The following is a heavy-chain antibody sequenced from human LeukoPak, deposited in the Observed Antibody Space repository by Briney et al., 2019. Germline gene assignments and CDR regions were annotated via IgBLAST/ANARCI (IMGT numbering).Heavy chain of an antibody. CDR3: ARALHYYDSSGYYDY. CDR1: GGSISSYY. J-gene: IGHJ4*02. Sequence: PSETLSLTCTVSGGSISSYYWRWIRQPAGKGLEWIGRIYTSGSTNYNPSLKSRVTMSVDTSKDQFSLKLSSVTAADTAVYYCARALHYYDSSGYYDYWGQGTLVTVSS. D-gene: IGHD3-22*01. CDR2: IYTSGST. V-gene: IGHV4-4*07.